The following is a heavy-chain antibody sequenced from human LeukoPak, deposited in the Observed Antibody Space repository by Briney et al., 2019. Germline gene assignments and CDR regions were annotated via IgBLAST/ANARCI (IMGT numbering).Heavy chain of an antibody. V-gene: IGHV1-2*06. CDR3: ARDQGSLTRSWYTGY. CDR2: INPYSGDT. D-gene: IGHD6-13*01. J-gene: IGHJ4*02. CDR1: GYTFTGYH. Sequence: ASVKVSCKASGYTFTGYHIHWVRQAPGQGLEWMGRINPYSGDTNFAQKFQGRVTMTRDTSITTAYMDLSGLTPDGTAVYFCARDQGSLTRSWYTGYWGQGTQVTVSS.